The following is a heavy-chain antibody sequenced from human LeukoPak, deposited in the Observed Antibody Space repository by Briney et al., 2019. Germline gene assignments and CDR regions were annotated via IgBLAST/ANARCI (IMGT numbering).Heavy chain of an antibody. V-gene: IGHV1-2*02. CDR3: ARGSYDSSDFEYFHH. CDR2: INPNSGGT. Sequence: GASVKVFCKASGYTFTGYYMHWVRQAPGQGLEWMGWINPNSGGTNYAQKFQGRVTMTRDTSISTAYMELSRLRSDDTAVYYCARGSYDSSDFEYFHHWGQGTLVTVSS. CDR1: GYTFTGYY. D-gene: IGHD3-22*01. J-gene: IGHJ1*01.